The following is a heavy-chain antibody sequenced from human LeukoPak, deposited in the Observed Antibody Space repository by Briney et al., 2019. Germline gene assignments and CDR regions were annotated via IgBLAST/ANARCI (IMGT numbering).Heavy chain of an antibody. CDR1: GITFATAW. V-gene: IGHV3-15*01. J-gene: IGHJ3*02. D-gene: IGHD1-1*01. CDR3: TTDGTSDI. CDR2: IKSKTDGGTA. Sequence: PGGSLRLSCAASGITFATAWMSWVRQAPGKGLGWVGHIKSKTDGGTADYAAPVKGRFTISRDDSENTLYLQMNSLNTEDTAVYYCTTDGTSDIWGQGTMVTVSS.